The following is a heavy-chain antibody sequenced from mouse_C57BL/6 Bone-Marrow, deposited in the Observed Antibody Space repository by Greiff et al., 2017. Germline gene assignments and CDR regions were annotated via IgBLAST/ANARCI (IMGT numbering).Heavy chain of an antibody. CDR1: GFNITDYY. J-gene: IGHJ3*01. D-gene: IGHD2-2*01. CDR3: AGGYETWFAR. V-gene: IGHV14-2*01. Sequence: VQLKQPGAELVKPGASVKLSCTASGFNITDYYMHWVKQRTEQGLEWIGRIDPDDGDPKYAPKFKGTATFTADTSSNTAYLQLTSLPSADTAVYYCAGGYETWFARWGQGTLVTVSA. CDR2: IDPDDGDP.